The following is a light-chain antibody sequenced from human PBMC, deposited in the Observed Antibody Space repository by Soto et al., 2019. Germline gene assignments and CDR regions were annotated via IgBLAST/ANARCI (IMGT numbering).Light chain of an antibody. J-gene: IGKJ1*01. CDR2: DAS. CDR3: QQYGDSPVT. CDR1: QSLSNNY. Sequence: EIVLTQSPGTLSLSPGERATLSCRASQSLSNNYLAWYQQKPGQAPRLLISDASDRATGIPDRFSGSGSGTDFTLTISRLVPEDFAVYYCQQYGDSPVTFGQGTKVDIK. V-gene: IGKV3-20*01.